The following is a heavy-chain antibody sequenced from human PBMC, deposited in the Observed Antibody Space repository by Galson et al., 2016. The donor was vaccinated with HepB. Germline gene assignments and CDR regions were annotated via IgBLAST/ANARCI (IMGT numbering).Heavy chain of an antibody. CDR1: GASISTNTW. V-gene: IGHV4-4*02. D-gene: IGHD1-1*01. CDR3: TREAPGDHFDY. J-gene: IGHJ4*02. CDR2: IYHTGDT. Sequence: SETLSLTCAVSGASISTNTWWSWVRQSPGKGLQWIGQIYHTGDTNYNPSPKSRVTMSVDESKNQFSLNLRSVTAADTALYFCTREAPGDHFDYWGQGTLVTVST.